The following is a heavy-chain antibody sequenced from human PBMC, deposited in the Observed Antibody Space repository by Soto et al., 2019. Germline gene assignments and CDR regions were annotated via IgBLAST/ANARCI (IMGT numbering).Heavy chain of an antibody. V-gene: IGHV4-59*11. CDR3: VKGGTSKFDP. CDR1: GGSISGHY. J-gene: IGHJ5*02. Sequence: QVHLQASGPGLVKPSETLSLTCTVSGGSISGHYWSWIRQPPGKGLGWIGYIYYRGGTNYNPSLKSRVTISVDTSKNQFSLRLSSVTAADTAVYYCVKGGTSKFDPWGQGTLVTVSS. CDR2: IYYRGGT. D-gene: IGHD1-26*01.